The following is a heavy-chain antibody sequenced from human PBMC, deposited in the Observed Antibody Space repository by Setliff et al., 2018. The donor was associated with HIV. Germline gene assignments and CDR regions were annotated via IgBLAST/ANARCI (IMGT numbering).Heavy chain of an antibody. CDR1: GFTFSSYP. Sequence: GSLRLSCAASGFTFSSYPMSWVRQAPGKGLEWVSSLSEGGYDTYYADSVKGRFTISRDNSKDTLYLQMNSLRAEDTAVYFCTKGAVPAAIGGYYFDSWGQGTLVTVSS. CDR2: LSEGGYDT. V-gene: IGHV3-23*01. J-gene: IGHJ4*02. CDR3: TKGAVPAAIGGYYFDS. D-gene: IGHD2-2*01.